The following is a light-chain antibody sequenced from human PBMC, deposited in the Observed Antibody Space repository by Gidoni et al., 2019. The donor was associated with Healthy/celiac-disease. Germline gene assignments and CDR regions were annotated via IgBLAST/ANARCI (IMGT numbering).Light chain of an antibody. J-gene: IGKJ5*01. CDR2: QAS. CDR3: QHYSTYPVT. CDR1: QDIGRS. V-gene: IGKV1-5*03. Sequence: DIPMTQSPSTLSASIGDRVTITCRASQDIGRSLAWYQQKPGKAPKFLIYQASTLESAVPSRFSGRGSGTEFSLTITNLQPDDSATYYCQHYSTYPVTFGQGTRLEIK.